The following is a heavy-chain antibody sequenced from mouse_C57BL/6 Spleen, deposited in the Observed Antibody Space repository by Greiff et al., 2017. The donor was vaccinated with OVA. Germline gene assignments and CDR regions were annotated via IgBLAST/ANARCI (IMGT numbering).Heavy chain of an antibody. J-gene: IGHJ2*01. V-gene: IGHV5-6*01. CDR1: GFTFSSYG. Sequence: EVMLVESGGDLVKPGGSLKLSCAASGFTFSSYGMSWVRQTPDKRLEWVATISSGGSYTYYPDSVKGRFTISRDNAKNTLYLQMSSLKSEDTAMYYCARFYDYDVLYFDYWGQGTTLTVSS. CDR2: ISSGGSYT. CDR3: ARFYDYDVLYFDY. D-gene: IGHD2-4*01.